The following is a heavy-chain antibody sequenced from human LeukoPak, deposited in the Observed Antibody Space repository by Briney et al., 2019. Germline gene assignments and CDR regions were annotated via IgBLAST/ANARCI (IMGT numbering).Heavy chain of an antibody. D-gene: IGHD3-10*01. CDR3: ASPVDDRVRGVTPIYGMGV. CDR1: GYTFSNYG. J-gene: IGHJ6*02. Sequence: GASVKVSCKASGYTFSNYGISWVRQAPGQGLEWMGRIIPILGIANYAQKFQGRVTITADKSTSTAYMELSSLRSEDTAVYYCASPVDDRVRGVTPIYGMGVWGQGTTVTVSS. CDR2: IIPILGIA. V-gene: IGHV1-69*04.